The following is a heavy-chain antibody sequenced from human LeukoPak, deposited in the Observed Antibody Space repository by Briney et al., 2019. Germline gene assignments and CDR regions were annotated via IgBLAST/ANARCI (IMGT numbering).Heavy chain of an antibody. Sequence: SVKVSCKASGGTFSSYAVSWVRQAPGQGLEWMGGIIPIFGTANYAQKFQGRVTITADESTSTAYMELSSLRSEDTAVYYCAQGVPAAIYLRYYYYGMDVWGQGTTVTVSS. D-gene: IGHD2-2*01. CDR2: IIPIFGTA. V-gene: IGHV1-69*13. CDR3: AQGVPAAIYLRYYYYGMDV. CDR1: GGTFSSYA. J-gene: IGHJ6*02.